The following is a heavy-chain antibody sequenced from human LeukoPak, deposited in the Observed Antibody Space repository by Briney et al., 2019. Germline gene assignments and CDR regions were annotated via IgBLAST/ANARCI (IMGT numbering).Heavy chain of an antibody. D-gene: IGHD3-9*01. Sequence: SEALSLTCAVYGGSFSGYYWSWIRQPPGKGLEWIGEINHSGSTNYNPSLKSRVTISVDTSKNQFSLKLSSVTAADTAVYYCAREYDILTGYYSGVWFDPWGQGTLVTVSS. CDR1: GGSFSGYY. CDR2: INHSGST. V-gene: IGHV4-34*01. J-gene: IGHJ5*02. CDR3: AREYDILTGYYSGVWFDP.